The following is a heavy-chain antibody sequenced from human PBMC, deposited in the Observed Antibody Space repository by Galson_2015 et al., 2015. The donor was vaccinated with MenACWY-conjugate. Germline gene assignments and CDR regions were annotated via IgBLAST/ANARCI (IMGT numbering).Heavy chain of an antibody. CDR1: GYSFTSYW. CDR2: IDPSDSYS. CDR3: ARHWSDFWSDYTDFDY. J-gene: IGHJ4*02. Sequence: QSGAEVKKPGESLRISCTGSGYSFTSYWISWVRQMPGKGLEWMGRIDPSDSYSNYSPSFQGHVTISADKSISTAYLQWSSLKASDTAMYYCARHWSDFWSDYTDFDYWGQGTLVTVSS. V-gene: IGHV5-10-1*01. D-gene: IGHD3-3*01.